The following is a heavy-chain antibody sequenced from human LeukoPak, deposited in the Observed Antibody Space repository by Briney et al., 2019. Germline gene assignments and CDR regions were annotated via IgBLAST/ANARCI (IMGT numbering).Heavy chain of an antibody. CDR2: INPNSGGT. CDR1: GYTFTGYY. V-gene: IGHV1-2*02. Sequence: ASVKVSCKASGYTFTGYYMHWVRQAPGQGLVWMGWINPNSGGTNYAQKFQGRVTMTRDTSISTAYMELSRLRSDDTAVYYCARSLMVRGVIISYYGMDVWGQGTTVTVSS. J-gene: IGHJ6*02. D-gene: IGHD3-10*01. CDR3: ARSLMVRGVIISYYGMDV.